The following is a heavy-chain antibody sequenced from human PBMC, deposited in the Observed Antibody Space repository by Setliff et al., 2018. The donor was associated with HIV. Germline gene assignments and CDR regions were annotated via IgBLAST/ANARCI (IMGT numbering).Heavy chain of an antibody. CDR2: ISGTSYI. D-gene: IGHD3-22*01. CDR3: ARHELVGYYYSIDY. CDR1: GFTFSDYS. J-gene: IGHJ4*02. V-gene: IGHV3-21*06. Sequence: GGSLRLSCAASGFTFSDYSMTWVRQVPGRGLEWVSSISGTSYIYYADSVKGRFTVSRDNAKNSLYLHINSLRAEDTAVYYCARHELVGYYYSIDYWGQGTLVTVSS.